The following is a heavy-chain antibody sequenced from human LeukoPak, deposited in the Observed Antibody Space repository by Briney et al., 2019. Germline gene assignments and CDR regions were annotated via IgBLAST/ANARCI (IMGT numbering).Heavy chain of an antibody. J-gene: IGHJ4*02. V-gene: IGHV3-74*01. CDR2: IKSDGSTT. CDR3: ARVGERSSIGGDY. Sequence: PGGSLRLSCAASGFSFSSYWMHWVRQAPGTGLVWVSRIKSDGSTTNYADFVKGRFTISRDNAKNTLYLQMNSLRAEDTAVYYCARVGERSSIGGDYWGQGTLVTVSS. D-gene: IGHD3-10*01. CDR1: GFSFSSYW.